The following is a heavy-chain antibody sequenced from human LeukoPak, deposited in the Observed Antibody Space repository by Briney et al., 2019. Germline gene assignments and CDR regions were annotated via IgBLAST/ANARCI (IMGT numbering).Heavy chain of an antibody. Sequence: PGESLRLSCAVSGFTFSSYWMSWIRQAPGKGLEWAANIKQDGSEKYYVDSVKGRFTISRDNAKNSLYLQMNSLRAEDTAVYYCASSGSHIFGSYYYMDVWGKGTTVTVSS. CDR2: IKQDGSEK. CDR1: GFTFSSYW. V-gene: IGHV3-7*01. CDR3: ASSGSHIFGSYYYMDV. D-gene: IGHD3-10*01. J-gene: IGHJ6*03.